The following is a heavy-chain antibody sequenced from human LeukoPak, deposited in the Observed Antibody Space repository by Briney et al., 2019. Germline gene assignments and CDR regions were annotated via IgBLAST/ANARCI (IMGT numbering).Heavy chain of an antibody. V-gene: IGHV3-7*03. Sequence: GGSLRLSCSASGFTFSTYWMSWVRQAPGKGLEWVANMRRDGNEIYYLDSVRGRFTISRDNAKNSLYLQMNSLRAEDTAVYYCVREGGYYYGRSGYFDYWGQGTLVTVSS. D-gene: IGHD3-22*01. CDR2: MRRDGNEI. CDR1: GFTFSTYW. J-gene: IGHJ4*02. CDR3: VREGGYYYGRSGYFDY.